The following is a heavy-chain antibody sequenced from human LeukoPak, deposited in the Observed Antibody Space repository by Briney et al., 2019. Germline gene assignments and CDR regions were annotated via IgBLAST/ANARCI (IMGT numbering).Heavy chain of an antibody. CDR2: IYYSGST. CDR3: ARDRGAGSGGDAFDI. V-gene: IGHV4-39*07. D-gene: IGHD6-19*01. Sequence: SETLSLTCTVSGGSISSSSYYWGWIRQPPGTGLEWIGSIYYSGSTYYNPSLKSRVTISVDTSKSQFSLKLSSVTAADTAVYYCARDRGAGSGGDAFDIWGQGTMVTVSS. J-gene: IGHJ3*02. CDR1: GGSISSSSYY.